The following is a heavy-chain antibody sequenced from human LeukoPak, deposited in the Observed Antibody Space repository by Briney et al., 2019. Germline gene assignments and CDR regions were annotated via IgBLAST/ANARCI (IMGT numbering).Heavy chain of an antibody. V-gene: IGHV3-48*03. J-gene: IGHJ5*02. CDR1: GFTFSNYE. CDR2: ISSSGTTI. Sequence: GGSLRLSCAASGFTFSNYEMNWVRQAPGRGLDWVSYISSSGTTIYYADSVKGRFTISRDNAKNSVYLQMNSLRAEDTAVYYCAKLSRYIVVGWFDPWGQGTLVTVSS. D-gene: IGHD2-2*01. CDR3: AKLSRYIVVGWFDP.